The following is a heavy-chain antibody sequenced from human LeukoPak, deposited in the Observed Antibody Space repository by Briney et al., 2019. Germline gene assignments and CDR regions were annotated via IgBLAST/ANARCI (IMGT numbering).Heavy chain of an antibody. CDR1: GGAFSSYA. CDR3: ARAAKPADRPFDY. V-gene: IGHV1-69*13. CDR2: IIPIFGTA. J-gene: IGHJ4*02. D-gene: IGHD1-14*01. Sequence: ASVKVSCKASGGAFSSYAISWVRQAPGQGLEWMGGIIPIFGTANYAQKFQGRDTITADESTSTAYMELSSLRSEDTAVYYCARAAKPADRPFDYWGQGTLVTVSS.